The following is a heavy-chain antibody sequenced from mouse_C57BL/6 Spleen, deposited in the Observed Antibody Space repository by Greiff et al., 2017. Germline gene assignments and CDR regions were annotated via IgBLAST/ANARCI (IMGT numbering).Heavy chain of an antibody. Sequence: VKLQESGAELVRPGASVTLSCKASGYTFTDYEMHWVKQTPVHGLEWIGAIDPETGGTAYNQKFKGKAILTADKSSSTAYMELRSLTSEDSAVYYWTNYGSLAWFAYWGQGTLVTVSA. V-gene: IGHV1-15*01. CDR2: IDPETGGT. D-gene: IGHD1-1*01. CDR1: GYTFTDYE. J-gene: IGHJ3*01. CDR3: TNYGSLAWFAY.